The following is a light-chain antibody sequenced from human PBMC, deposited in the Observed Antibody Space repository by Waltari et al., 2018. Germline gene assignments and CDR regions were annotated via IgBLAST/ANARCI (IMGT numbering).Light chain of an antibody. J-gene: IGLJ3*02. CDR1: SGSIASNY. Sequence: NFMLTQPHSVSESPGKTVTISCTRSSGSIASNYVQWYQQRPGSSPTTVIYEDNQRPSGVPARFSGSLHSSSNSASLTISGLKAEDEADSYCQSYDSSNPWVFGGGTKLTVL. CDR2: EDN. V-gene: IGLV6-57*01. CDR3: QSYDSSNPWV.